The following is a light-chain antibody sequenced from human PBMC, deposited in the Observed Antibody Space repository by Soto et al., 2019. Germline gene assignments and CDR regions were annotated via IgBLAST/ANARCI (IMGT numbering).Light chain of an antibody. V-gene: IGKV3-11*01. CDR3: QLYGCSRWT. CDR1: QSVGSL. CDR2: GAS. J-gene: IGKJ1*01. Sequence: IVLKHSQGTLSLSAGARGTISGRASQSVGSLLAWYQHIPGQAPRLLIYGASTRATGIPARFSGSRSGTDFTLTISRLEPEDFAVYFCQLYGCSRWTFGQGTKVDIK.